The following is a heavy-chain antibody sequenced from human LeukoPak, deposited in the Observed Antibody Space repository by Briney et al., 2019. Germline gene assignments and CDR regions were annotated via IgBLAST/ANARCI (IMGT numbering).Heavy chain of an antibody. D-gene: IGHD6-13*01. CDR3: AIGGYSSSWYYFDY. V-gene: IGHV3-30*02. CDR2: IRYDGSNK. CDR1: GFTFSSCG. J-gene: IGHJ4*02. Sequence: GGSLRLSCAASGFTFSSCGMHWVRQAPGKGLEWVAFIRYDGSNKYYADSVKGRFTISRDNSKNTLYLQMNSLRAEDTAVYYCAIGGYSSSWYYFDYWGQGTLVTVSS.